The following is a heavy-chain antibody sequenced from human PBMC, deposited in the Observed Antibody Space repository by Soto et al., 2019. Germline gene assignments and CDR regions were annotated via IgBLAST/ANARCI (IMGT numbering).Heavy chain of an antibody. V-gene: IGHV1-69*02. CDR3: ARVGSGYCSGGSCPYFDY. J-gene: IGHJ4*02. D-gene: IGHD2-15*01. CDR2: IIPILGIA. Sequence: QVQLVQSGAEVKKPGSSVKVSCKASGGTFSSYTISWVRQAPGQGLEWMGRIIPILGIANYAQKFQGRVTITADKSSSTAYMELSSLRSEDTAVYYCARVGSGYCSGGSCPYFDYWGQGTLVTASS. CDR1: GGTFSSYT.